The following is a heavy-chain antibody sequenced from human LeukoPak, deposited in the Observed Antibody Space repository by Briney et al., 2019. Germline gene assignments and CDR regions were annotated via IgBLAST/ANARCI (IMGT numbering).Heavy chain of an antibody. Sequence: SETLSLTCTVSGGSISSSSYYWGWIRQPPGKGLEWIGSIYYSGSTYYNPSLKSRVTISVDTSKNQFSLKLSSVTAADTAVYYCARDSSGYSFRFPATFDYWGQGTLVTVSS. D-gene: IGHD3-22*01. CDR2: IYYSGST. CDR1: GGSISSSSYY. J-gene: IGHJ4*02. V-gene: IGHV4-39*07. CDR3: ARDSSGYSFRFPATFDY.